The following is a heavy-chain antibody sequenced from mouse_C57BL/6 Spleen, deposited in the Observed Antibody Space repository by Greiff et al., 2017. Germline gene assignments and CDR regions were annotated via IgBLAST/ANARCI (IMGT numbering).Heavy chain of an antibody. D-gene: IGHD1-1*01. V-gene: IGHV1-64*01. CDR2: IHPNSGST. CDR3: AHYYSSGYEYYFDY. CDR1: GYTFTSYW. J-gene: IGHJ2*01. Sequence: VQLQQPGAELVKPGASVKLSCKASGYTFTSYWMHWVKQRPGQGLEWIGMIHPNSGSTNYNEKFKSKATLTVDKSSSTAYMQLSSLTSEDSAVYYCAHYYSSGYEYYFDYWGQGTTLTVSS.